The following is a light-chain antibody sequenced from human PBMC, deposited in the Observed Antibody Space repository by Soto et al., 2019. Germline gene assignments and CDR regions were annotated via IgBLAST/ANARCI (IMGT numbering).Light chain of an antibody. V-gene: IGKV3-20*01. CDR1: QSVSTNY. J-gene: IGKJ1*01. CDR3: QQYHSLPRT. CDR2: GAH. Sequence: EIVLTQSPGSLSLSPGDGATLSCRASQSVSTNYLAWVQQKPGQAPRLLIYGAHIRAIGIADRFRGSGSGTDFTLTISRLEPEDFAVYYCQQYHSLPRTFGQGTKVEIK.